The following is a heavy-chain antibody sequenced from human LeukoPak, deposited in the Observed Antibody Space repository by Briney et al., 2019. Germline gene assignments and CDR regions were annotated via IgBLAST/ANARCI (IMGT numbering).Heavy chain of an antibody. Sequence: SVTVSCKASGGTFSSYAISWVRQAPGQGLEWMGGIIPIFGTANYAQKFQGRVTITADESTSTAYMELNSLRSEDTAVYYCARARPHYYDSSGYRDAFDIWGQGTMVTVSS. D-gene: IGHD3-22*01. J-gene: IGHJ3*02. CDR3: ARARPHYYDSSGYRDAFDI. CDR2: IIPIFGTA. V-gene: IGHV1-69*13. CDR1: GGTFSSYA.